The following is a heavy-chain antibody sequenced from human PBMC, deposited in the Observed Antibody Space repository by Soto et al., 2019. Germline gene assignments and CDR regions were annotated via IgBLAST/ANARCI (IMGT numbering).Heavy chain of an antibody. J-gene: IGHJ5*02. V-gene: IGHV1-3*01. D-gene: IGHD6-6*01. CDR1: GYTFTSYS. CDR2: INAGSGNT. CDR3: ARDRSSSKGPTWFDP. Sequence: ASVKVSCKASGYTFTSYSMHWVRQAPGQRLEWMAWINAGSGNTKYSQKFQGRVTINRDTSASTAYMELSSLRSEDTAVYYCARDRSSSKGPTWFDPWGQGTLVTVS.